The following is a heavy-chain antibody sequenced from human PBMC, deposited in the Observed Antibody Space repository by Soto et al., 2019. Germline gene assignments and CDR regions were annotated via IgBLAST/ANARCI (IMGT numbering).Heavy chain of an antibody. CDR2: ISGSGSST. CDR1: GFTFSSYA. J-gene: IGHJ6*02. D-gene: IGHD2-15*01. V-gene: IGHV3-23*01. CDR3: AKAGYGGEVPPPSYNYGMDV. Sequence: QPGGALRVSCAASGFTFSSYAMSWVRQAPGKGPEWVSGISGSGSSTYYTYSVKGRFTISRDNSKDTLYLQMNSLRDEETAMYHCAKAGYGGEVPPPSYNYGMDVWGQGTTVPVSS.